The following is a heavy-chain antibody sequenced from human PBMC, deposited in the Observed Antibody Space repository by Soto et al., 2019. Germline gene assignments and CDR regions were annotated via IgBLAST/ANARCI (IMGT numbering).Heavy chain of an antibody. V-gene: IGHV1-69*13. J-gene: IGHJ4*02. CDR2: IIPIFGTA. D-gene: IGHD6-19*01. CDR1: GGTFSSYA. Sequence: ASVKVSCKASGGTFSSYAISWVRQAPGQGLEWMGGIIPIFGTANYAQKFQGRVTITADESTSTAYMELSSLRSEDTAVYYCARGGPSVAGTLGYWGQGTLVTVSS. CDR3: ARGGPSVAGTLGY.